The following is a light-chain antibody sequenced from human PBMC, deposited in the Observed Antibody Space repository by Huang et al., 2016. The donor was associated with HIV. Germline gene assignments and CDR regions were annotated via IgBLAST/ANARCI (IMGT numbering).Light chain of an antibody. CDR2: DAS. CDR1: QSVFSQ. CDR3: QQRSDWPRT. V-gene: IGKV3-11*01. J-gene: IGKJ1*01. Sequence: EIVLTQSPVTVSVSPGERATLSCRASQSVFSQLAWYQQKPGQAPSLLIYDASSRATGIPARFSGSGSGTDYTLTITSLEPDDFAVYYCQQRSDWPRTFGQGTKVDIK.